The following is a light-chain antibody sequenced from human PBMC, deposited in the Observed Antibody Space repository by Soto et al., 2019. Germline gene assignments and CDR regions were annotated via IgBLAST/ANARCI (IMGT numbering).Light chain of an antibody. CDR1: QSVSNNF. J-gene: IGKJ1*01. V-gene: IGKV3D-20*01. Sequence: VVLTQFPGTLSLSPGETATLSCGASQSVSNNFLGWYQQKPGLPPRLLIYDASSRANGIPERFSGRGSGTDFTLTISRLEPEDFAVYYCQQYATTPWTFGRGTTVEMK. CDR2: DAS. CDR3: QQYATTPWT.